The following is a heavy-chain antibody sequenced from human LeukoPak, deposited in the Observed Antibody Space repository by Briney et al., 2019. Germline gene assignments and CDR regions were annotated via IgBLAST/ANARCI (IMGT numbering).Heavy chain of an antibody. J-gene: IGHJ4*02. CDR1: GFTFDDYA. V-gene: IGHV3-9*03. D-gene: IGHD2-21*01. CDR2: IIWNSGRI. CDR3: ARANCGGNCYINY. Sequence: RTGGSLRLPCAASGFTFDDYAMHWVRQAPGKGLEWVSGIIWNSGRITYADSVKGRFTISRDNAKNSLYLQMNSLRAEDMALYYCARANCGGNCYINYWGQGTLVTVSS.